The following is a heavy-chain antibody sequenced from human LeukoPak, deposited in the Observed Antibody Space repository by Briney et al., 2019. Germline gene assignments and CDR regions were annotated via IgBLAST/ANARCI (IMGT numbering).Heavy chain of an antibody. J-gene: IGHJ4*02. CDR3: AKPSLKYYYDSSGYPS. CDR1: GFIFNTYV. D-gene: IGHD3-22*01. V-gene: IGHV3-30*02. Sequence: GGSLRLSCAASGFIFNTYVMHWVRQAPGKGLEWLAFIRYDGSNKNCADSVKGRFTISRDNTKNSLYLQMNSLRAEDTAVYYCAKPSLKYYYDSSGYPSWGQGTLVTVSS. CDR2: IRYDGSNK.